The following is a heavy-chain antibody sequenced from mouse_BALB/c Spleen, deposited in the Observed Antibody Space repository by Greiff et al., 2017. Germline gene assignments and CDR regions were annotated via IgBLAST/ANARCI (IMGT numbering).Heavy chain of an antibody. V-gene: IGHV1-80*01. CDR2: IYPGDGDT. CDR1: GYTFSSYW. J-gene: IGHJ4*01. D-gene: IGHD4-1*01. CDR3: GRDELGRAMDY. Sequence: QVQLQQSGAELVRPGSSVKISCKASGYTFSSYWMNWVKQRPGQGLEWIGQIYPGDGDTNYNGKFTGKATLTADKSSSTAYMKLSSRTAEDSAVYFCGRDELGRAMDYWGQGTSVTVSS.